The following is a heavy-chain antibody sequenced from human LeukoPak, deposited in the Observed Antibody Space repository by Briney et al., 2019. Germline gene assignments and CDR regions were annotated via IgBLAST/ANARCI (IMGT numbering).Heavy chain of an antibody. CDR2: IRSKAYGGTT. J-gene: IGHJ4*02. V-gene: IGHV3-49*04. CDR1: GFTFGDYA. Sequence: GGSLRLSCTASGFTFGDYAMSWVRQAPGKGLEWVGFIRSKAYGGTTEYAASVKGRFTISRDDSKSIAYLQMNSLKTEDTAVYYCTREEQLVQAHFDHWGQGTLVTVSS. CDR3: TREEQLVQAHFDH. D-gene: IGHD6-13*01.